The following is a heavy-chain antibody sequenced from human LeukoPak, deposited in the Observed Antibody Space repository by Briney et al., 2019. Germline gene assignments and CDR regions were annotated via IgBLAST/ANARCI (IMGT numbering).Heavy chain of an antibody. CDR3: ARGPNFIAAAGTVLNY. D-gene: IGHD6-13*01. V-gene: IGHV1-3*01. Sequence: ASVKVSCKASGYTFTSYAMHWVRQAPGQRLEWMGWINAGNGNTKYSQKFQGRVTITRDTSASTAYMELSSLRSEDTAVYYCARGPNFIAAAGTVLNYWGQGTLVTVSS. CDR1: GYTFTSYA. J-gene: IGHJ4*02. CDR2: INAGNGNT.